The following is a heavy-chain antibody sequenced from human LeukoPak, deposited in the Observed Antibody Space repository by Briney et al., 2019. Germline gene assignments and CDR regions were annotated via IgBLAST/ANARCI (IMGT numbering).Heavy chain of an antibody. Sequence: GGSLRLSCAASGFTFSSCWMHWVRQAPGKGLVWVSRINSDGSSTSYADSVKGRFTISRDNAKNTLYLQMNSLRAEDTAVYYCARSTPFDPFDYWGQGTLVTVSS. J-gene: IGHJ4*02. D-gene: IGHD2/OR15-2a*01. CDR3: ARSTPFDPFDY. V-gene: IGHV3-74*01. CDR2: INSDGSST. CDR1: GFTFSSCW.